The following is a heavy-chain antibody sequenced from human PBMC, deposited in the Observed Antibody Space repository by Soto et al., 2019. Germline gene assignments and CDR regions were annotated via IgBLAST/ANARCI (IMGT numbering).Heavy chain of an antibody. V-gene: IGHV4-39*01. D-gene: IGHD4-17*01. Sequence: SETLSLTCTVSGGSISISSYYWGCIRQPPGKGLEWIGSIYYSGSTYYNPFLKSRVTISVDTSKNQFSLKLSSVTAADTAVYYCARTMTTVTTTPWFDPWGQGTLVTVSS. CDR2: IYYSGST. J-gene: IGHJ5*02. CDR1: GGSISISSYY. CDR3: ARTMTTVTTTPWFDP.